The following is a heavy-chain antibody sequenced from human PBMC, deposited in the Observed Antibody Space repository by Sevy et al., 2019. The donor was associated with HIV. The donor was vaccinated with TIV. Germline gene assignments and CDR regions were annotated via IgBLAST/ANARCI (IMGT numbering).Heavy chain of an antibody. Sequence: GGSLRLSCAASGFTFSSYGMHWVRQAPGKGLEWVAVISYDGSNKYYADSVKGRFTISRDNSKNTLYLQMNSLRAEDTAVYYCAKDGGYLGAGVVVAANSYYFDYWGQGTLVTVSS. CDR1: GFTFSSYG. V-gene: IGHV3-30*18. D-gene: IGHD2-15*01. CDR3: AKDGGYLGAGVVVAANSYYFDY. J-gene: IGHJ4*02. CDR2: ISYDGSNK.